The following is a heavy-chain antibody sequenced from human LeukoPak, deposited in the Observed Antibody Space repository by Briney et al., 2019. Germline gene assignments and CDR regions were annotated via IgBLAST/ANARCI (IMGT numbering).Heavy chain of an antibody. V-gene: IGHV3-48*03. CDR1: GFTFSSYE. Sequence: GGSLRLSCAASGFTFSSYEMNWVRQAPGKGLEWVSYISSSGSTIYYADSVKGRFTISRDNAKNSLYLQMNSPRAEDTAVYYCARVGRDYGYYFDYWGQGTLVTVSS. CDR2: ISSSGSTI. D-gene: IGHD4-17*01. J-gene: IGHJ4*02. CDR3: ARVGRDYGYYFDY.